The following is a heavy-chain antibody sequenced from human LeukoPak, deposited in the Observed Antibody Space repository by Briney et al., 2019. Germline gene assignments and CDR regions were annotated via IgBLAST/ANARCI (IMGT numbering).Heavy chain of an antibody. D-gene: IGHD3-3*01. J-gene: IGHJ6*03. CDR1: GFTFSDYY. V-gene: IGHV3-11*01. CDR2: ISSSGSTI. Sequence: GGSLRLSCAASGFTFSDYYMSWIRQAPGKGLEWVSYISSSGSTIYYADSVKGRFTISRDNAKNSLYLQMNSLRAEDTAVYYCARATVEYDFWSGYYSYYYYYMDVWGKGTTVTVSS. CDR3: ARATVEYDFWSGYYSYYYYYMDV.